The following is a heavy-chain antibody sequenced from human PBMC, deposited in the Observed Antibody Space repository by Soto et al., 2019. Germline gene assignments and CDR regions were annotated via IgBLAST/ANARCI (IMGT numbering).Heavy chain of an antibody. Sequence: GGSLRLSCAASGFTFSNYEMNWVRQTPGKGLEWVSYISYTGSTIYYADSVGGRFTISRDNSKNSLYLQMSSLRAEDTAVYYCARGLGSYYDRSGLDYWGQGTLVTVSS. V-gene: IGHV3-48*03. CDR2: ISYTGSTI. J-gene: IGHJ4*02. CDR1: GFTFSNYE. D-gene: IGHD3-22*01. CDR3: ARGLGSYYDRSGLDY.